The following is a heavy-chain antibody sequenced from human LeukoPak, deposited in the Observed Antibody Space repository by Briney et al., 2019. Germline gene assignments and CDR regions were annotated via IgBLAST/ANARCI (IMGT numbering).Heavy chain of an antibody. D-gene: IGHD3-16*01. CDR2: ISGSGDRT. CDR1: GFRFSSYT. J-gene: IGHJ4*02. V-gene: IGHV3-23*01. CDR3: AILGGGMAY. Sequence: GGSLRLSCAASGFRFSSYTMNWVRQAPEKGLEWVSGISGSGDRTYYADFVKGRVTISRDNSRNTLYLQMSSLRADDTAVYYCAILGGGMAYWGQGTLVAVSS.